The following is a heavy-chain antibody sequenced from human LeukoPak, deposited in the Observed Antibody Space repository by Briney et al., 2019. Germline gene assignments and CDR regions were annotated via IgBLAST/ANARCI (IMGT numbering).Heavy chain of an antibody. J-gene: IGHJ4*02. D-gene: IGHD6-13*01. CDR3: TTAPAAVDY. V-gene: IGHV3-15*01. CDR1: GFTFSSYG. CDR2: IKSKTDGATT. Sequence: GGSLRLSCAASGFTFSSYGMHWVRQAPGKGLEWVGRIKSKTDGATTDYAAPVKGRFTISRDDSKNTLYLQMNSLKTEDTAVYYCTTAPAAVDYWGQGTLVTVSS.